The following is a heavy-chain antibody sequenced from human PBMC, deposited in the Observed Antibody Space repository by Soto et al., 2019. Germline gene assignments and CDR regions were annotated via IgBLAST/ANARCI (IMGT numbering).Heavy chain of an antibody. D-gene: IGHD3-22*01. CDR2: IYPGDSDT. CDR3: ARQTKSATYCYDSSGSDY. V-gene: IGHV5-51*01. J-gene: IGHJ4*02. CDR1: GYSFTSYW. Sequence: GESLKISCKGSGYSFTSYWIGWVRQMPGKGLEWMGIIYPGDSDTRYSPSFQGQVTISADKSISTAYLQWSSLKASDTAMYYCARQTKSATYCYDSSGSDYWGQGTLVTVSS.